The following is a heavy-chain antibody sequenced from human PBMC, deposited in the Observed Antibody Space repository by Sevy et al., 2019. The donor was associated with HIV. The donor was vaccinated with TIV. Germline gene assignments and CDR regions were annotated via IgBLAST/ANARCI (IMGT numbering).Heavy chain of an antibody. D-gene: IGHD1-26*01. J-gene: IGHJ4*02. CDR2: ISGSGGST. Sequence: GESLKISCAASGVTFNNYAMSWVRQAPGKGLEWVAVISGSGGSTNYADAAKGRFTISRDNSKNTLYLQMNSLRAEDTAGYYCAKRVGATGGVFDYWGQGTLVTVSS. CDR3: AKRVGATGGVFDY. V-gene: IGHV3-23*01. CDR1: GVTFNNYA.